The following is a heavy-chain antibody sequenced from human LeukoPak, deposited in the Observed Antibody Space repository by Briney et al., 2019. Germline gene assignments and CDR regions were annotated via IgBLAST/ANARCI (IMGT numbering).Heavy chain of an antibody. CDR1: GYTFTGYY. J-gene: IGHJ4*02. CDR2: INPHSGGT. D-gene: IGHD5-12*01. CDR3: ASLGGYSGYDATGLVGY. V-gene: IGHV1-2*02. Sequence: GASVKVSCKASGYTFTGYYMHWVRQAPGQGLEWMVWINPHSGGTNYAQKFQGRVTMTRDTSISTAYMELSRLRSDDTAVYYCASLGGYSGYDATGLVGYWGQGTLVTVSS.